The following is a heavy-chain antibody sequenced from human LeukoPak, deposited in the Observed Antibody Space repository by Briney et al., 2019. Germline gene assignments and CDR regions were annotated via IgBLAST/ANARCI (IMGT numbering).Heavy chain of an antibody. J-gene: IGHJ6*02. V-gene: IGHV3-49*04. D-gene: IGHD1-26*01. CDR2: IRSKAYGGTT. Sequence: PGGSLRLSCTASGFTFGDYAMSWVRQAPGKGLEWVGFIRSKAYGGTTEYAASVKGRFTISRDDSKSIAYLQMNSLKTEDTAVYYCTSGNGPRTSYYYGMDVWGQGTTVTVSS. CDR3: TSGNGPRTSYYYGMDV. CDR1: GFTFGDYA.